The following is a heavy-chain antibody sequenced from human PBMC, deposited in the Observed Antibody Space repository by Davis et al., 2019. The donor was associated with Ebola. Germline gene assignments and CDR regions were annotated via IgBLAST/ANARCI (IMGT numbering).Heavy chain of an antibody. D-gene: IGHD3-10*01. CDR3: ARDPTHYYGYNDFDY. Sequence: SVPVSCKASGYIHTSYAMHSVRQAPGQRLEWMGWINAGNGNTKYSQKFQGRVTITRDTSASTAYMELSSLRSEDTAVYYCARDPTHYYGYNDFDYWVQGTLVTVSS. J-gene: IGHJ4*02. V-gene: IGHV1-3*01. CDR1: GYIHTSYA. CDR2: INAGNGNT.